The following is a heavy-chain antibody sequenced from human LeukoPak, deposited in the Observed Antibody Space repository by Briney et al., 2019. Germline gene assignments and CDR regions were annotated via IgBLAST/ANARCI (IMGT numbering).Heavy chain of an antibody. CDR1: GFTFSSYS. CDR2: ISSSSSYI. D-gene: IGHD1-26*01. J-gene: IGHJ4*02. CDR3: ARVGWELQAAGRSYYFDY. V-gene: IGHV3-21*01. Sequence: PGGSLRLSCAASGFTFSSYSMNWVRQAPGKGLEWVSSISSSSSYIYYADSVKGRFTISRDNAKNSLYLQVNSLRAEDTAVYYCARVGWELQAAGRSYYFDYWGQGTLVTVSS.